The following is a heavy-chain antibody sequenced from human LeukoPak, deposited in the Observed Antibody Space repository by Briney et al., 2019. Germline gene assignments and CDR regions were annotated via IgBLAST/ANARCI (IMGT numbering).Heavy chain of an antibody. V-gene: IGHV1-18*01. CDR3: ARGHVVVTAKGKTNWFDP. CDR1: GYTFTSYG. CDR2: ISAYNGNT. J-gene: IGHJ5*02. Sequence: GASVKVSCKASGYTFTSYGISWVRQAPGQGLEWMGWISAYNGNTNYAQKLQGRDTMTTDTSTSTVYMELRSLRSDDTAVYYCARGHVVVTAKGKTNWFDPWGQGTLVTVSS. D-gene: IGHD2-21*02.